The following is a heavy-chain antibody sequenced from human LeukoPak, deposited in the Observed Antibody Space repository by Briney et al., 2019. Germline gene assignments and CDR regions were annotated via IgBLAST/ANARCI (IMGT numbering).Heavy chain of an antibody. D-gene: IGHD2-2*01. Sequence: GGSLRLSCAASGFTFSNAWMSWVRQAPGKGLEWVGRIESKTDGGTTDYAAPVKGRFTISRDDSKNTLYLQMNSLKTDDTAVYYCTTPRWDIVVVPAAKSFDPWGQGTLVTVSS. CDR3: TTPRWDIVVVPAAKSFDP. J-gene: IGHJ5*02. V-gene: IGHV3-15*04. CDR2: IESKTDGGTT. CDR1: GFTFSNAW.